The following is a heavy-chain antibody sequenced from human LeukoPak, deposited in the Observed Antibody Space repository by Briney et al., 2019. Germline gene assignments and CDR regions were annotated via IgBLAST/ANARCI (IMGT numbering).Heavy chain of an antibody. Sequence: GGSLRLSCAASGFTFSNYAMNWVRQAPGKGLEWVSGISGSGGSTFYADSVKGRFTISRDNSKNTLYLQINSLRAEDTAVYYCAIRGYSSSSYSDYWGQGTLVTVSS. J-gene: IGHJ4*02. CDR2: ISGSGGST. CDR1: GFTFSNYA. CDR3: AIRGYSSSSYSDY. V-gene: IGHV3-23*01. D-gene: IGHD6-6*01.